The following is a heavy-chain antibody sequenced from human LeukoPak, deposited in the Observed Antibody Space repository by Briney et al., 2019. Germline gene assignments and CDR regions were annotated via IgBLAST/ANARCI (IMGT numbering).Heavy chain of an antibody. D-gene: IGHD2-21*02. Sequence: GESLKISCKGSGYSFTNYWIGWVRQMPGKGLEWMGIIYPGDSDTRYSPSFQGQVTISADKSISTAYLQWSSLKASDTAMYYCVRRTRDSVLDYFYYYYMDVWGKGTTVTISS. V-gene: IGHV5-51*01. CDR1: GYSFTNYW. CDR3: VRRTRDSVLDYFYYYYMDV. J-gene: IGHJ6*03. CDR2: IYPGDSDT.